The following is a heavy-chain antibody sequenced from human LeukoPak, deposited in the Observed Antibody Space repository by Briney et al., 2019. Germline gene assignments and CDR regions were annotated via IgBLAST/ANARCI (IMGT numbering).Heavy chain of an antibody. CDR1: GGSISNYY. Sequence: PSETLSLTCTVSGGSISNYYWTWIRQPPGKGLEWIGYIYRSGSTNYNPSLKSRVTISVDTSKNQFSLRLTSMTAADTAVYYCARETGYTSGWYDHWGQGTLVTVSS. CDR2: IYRSGST. CDR3: ARETGYTSGWYDH. J-gene: IGHJ5*02. V-gene: IGHV4-59*01. D-gene: IGHD6-19*01.